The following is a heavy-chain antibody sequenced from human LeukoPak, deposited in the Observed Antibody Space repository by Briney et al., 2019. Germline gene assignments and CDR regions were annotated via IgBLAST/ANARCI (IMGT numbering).Heavy chain of an antibody. D-gene: IGHD6-19*01. CDR3: ARGISSGRKSGFDY. J-gene: IGHJ4*02. Sequence: PSETLSLTCTVSGGSISSGSYYWSWIRQPAGKGVEWIGRIYTSGSTNYNPSLKSRVTISVDTSKNQFSLKLSSVTAADTAVYYCARGISSGRKSGFDYWGQGTLVTVSS. CDR2: IYTSGST. CDR1: GGSISSGSYY. V-gene: IGHV4-61*02.